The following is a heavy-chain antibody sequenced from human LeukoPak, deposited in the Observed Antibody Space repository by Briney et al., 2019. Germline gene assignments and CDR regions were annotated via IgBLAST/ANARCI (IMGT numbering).Heavy chain of an antibody. Sequence: GGSPRLSCAASGFTFSSYSMNWVRQAPGKGLEWVSYISSSSSTIYYADSVKGRFTISRDNAKNSLYLQMNSLRAEDTAVYYCASGYSGYDLTIDYWGQGTLVTVSS. CDR3: ASGYSGYDLTIDY. CDR2: ISSSSSTI. CDR1: GFTFSSYS. V-gene: IGHV3-48*01. D-gene: IGHD5-12*01. J-gene: IGHJ4*02.